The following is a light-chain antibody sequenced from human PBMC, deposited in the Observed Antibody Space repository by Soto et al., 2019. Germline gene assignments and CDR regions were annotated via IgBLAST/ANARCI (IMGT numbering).Light chain of an antibody. CDR3: SSYTSSSTYV. Sequence: QSVLTQPPSASGSPGQSVTISCTGTNSDVGGYNFVSWYQQHPGKAPKLMIYEVTKRPSGVPDRFSGSKSGNTASLTVSGLQAEDEAHYYCSSYTSSSTYVFGTGTKLTVL. V-gene: IGLV2-8*01. J-gene: IGLJ1*01. CDR1: NSDVGGYNF. CDR2: EVT.